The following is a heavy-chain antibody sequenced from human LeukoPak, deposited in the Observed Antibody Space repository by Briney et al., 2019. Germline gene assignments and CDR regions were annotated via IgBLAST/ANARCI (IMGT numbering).Heavy chain of an antibody. V-gene: IGHV3-11*04. CDR1: GFTFSDYF. Sequence: PGGSLRLSCAASGFTFSDYFMTWIRQAPGKGLEWVSYISGSGSNKYYADSVKGRFTISRDNAKNSLYLQMYSLRVEDTAVYYCATSQSSVAGIVGDWGQGTLVTVTS. D-gene: IGHD6-19*01. CDR3: ATSQSSVAGIVGD. J-gene: IGHJ4*02. CDR2: ISGSGSNK.